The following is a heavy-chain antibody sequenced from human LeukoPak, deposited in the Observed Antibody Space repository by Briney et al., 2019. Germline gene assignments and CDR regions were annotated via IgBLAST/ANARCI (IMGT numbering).Heavy chain of an antibody. CDR2: ITNSGGSA. Sequence: PGGSLRLSCAASGFTFSIFHMSWVRQTPGKGLEWVSYITNSGGSADYADSVKGRFTISRDNSKNTLYLQMNSLRAEDTAVYYCAKGMGGYDYWGQGTLDTVSS. V-gene: IGHV3-23*01. CDR3: AKGMGGYDY. D-gene: IGHD3-16*01. CDR1: GFTFSIFH. J-gene: IGHJ4*02.